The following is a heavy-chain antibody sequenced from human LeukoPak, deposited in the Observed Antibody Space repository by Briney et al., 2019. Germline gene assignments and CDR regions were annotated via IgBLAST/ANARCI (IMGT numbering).Heavy chain of an antibody. CDR3: ARAGTTVTMVEHWFDP. Sequence: SETLSLTCTVSGGSISTYYWSWIRQPPGKGLEWIGYIYYTGGTNYSPSLKSRVTMPVDTSKNQFSLKLSSVTAADTAVYYCARAGTTVTMVEHWFDPWGQGTLVTVSS. D-gene: IGHD4-11*01. J-gene: IGHJ5*02. CDR2: IYYTGGT. CDR1: GGSISTYY. V-gene: IGHV4-59*12.